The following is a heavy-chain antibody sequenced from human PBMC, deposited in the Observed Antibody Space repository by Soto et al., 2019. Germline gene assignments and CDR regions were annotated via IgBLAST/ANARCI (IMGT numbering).Heavy chain of an antibody. CDR1: GFTFSSYG. V-gene: IGHV3-33*01. CDR2: IWYDGSNK. Sequence: PGGSLRLSCAASGFTFSSYGMHWVRQAPGKGLEWVAVIWYDGSNKYYADSVKGRFTISRDNSKNTLYLQMNSLRAADTAVYYCARSPPKGRVWGSYRSKKKYYFDYWGQGTLVTVSS. J-gene: IGHJ4*02. CDR3: ARSPPKGRVWGSYRSKKKYYFDY. D-gene: IGHD3-16*02.